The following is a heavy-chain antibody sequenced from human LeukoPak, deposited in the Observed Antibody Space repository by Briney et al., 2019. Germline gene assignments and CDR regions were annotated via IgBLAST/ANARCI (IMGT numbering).Heavy chain of an antibody. CDR1: GFTFSSYA. CDR2: ISYDGSNK. J-gene: IGHJ5*02. CDR3: ARDALTFFGVNNWFDP. V-gene: IGHV3-30*04. Sequence: GGSLRLSCEASGFTFSSYAMHWVRQAPGKGLEWVAVISYDGSNKYYADSVKGRFTISRDNSKNTLYLQMNSLRAEDTAVYYCARDALTFFGVNNWFDPWGQGTLVTVSS. D-gene: IGHD3-3*01.